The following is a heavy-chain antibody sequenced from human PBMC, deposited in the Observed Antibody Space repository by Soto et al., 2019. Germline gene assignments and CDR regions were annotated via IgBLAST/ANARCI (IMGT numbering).Heavy chain of an antibody. J-gene: IGHJ4*02. CDR3: ARVIYSGSYGY. CDR1: GHTLTELS. Sequence: ASVKVSCKISGHTLTELSIHWVRQAPGQRLEWMGWINAGNGDTKYSQKFQGRVTITRDTSASTAYMELSSLRSEDTAVYYCARVIYSGSYGYWGQGTLVTVLL. V-gene: IGHV1-3*01. D-gene: IGHD1-26*01. CDR2: INAGNGDT.